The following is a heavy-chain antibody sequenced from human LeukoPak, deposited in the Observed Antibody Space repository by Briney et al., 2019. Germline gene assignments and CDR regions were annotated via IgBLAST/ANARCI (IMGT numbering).Heavy chain of an antibody. CDR3: ARGGVWQQLAVDY. CDR2: IARNGGST. J-gene: IGHJ4*02. D-gene: IGHD6-13*01. CDR1: GFNFINSA. Sequence: GGSLRLSCAASGFNFINSAMHWVRQAPGKGPECVSGIARNGGSTYYTNSVKGRFTISRDDSKNTLYLQMGSLRPEDMAVYYCARGGVWQQLAVDYWGQGTLVTVSS. V-gene: IGHV3-64*01.